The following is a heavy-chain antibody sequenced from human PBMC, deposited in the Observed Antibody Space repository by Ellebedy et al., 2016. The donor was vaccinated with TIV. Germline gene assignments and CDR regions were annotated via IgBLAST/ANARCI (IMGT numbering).Heavy chain of an antibody. J-gene: IGHJ3*02. CDR1: GFTFSKYW. Sequence: PGGSLRLSCAASGFTFSKYWMNWVRQTPGKGLVWVSQIDTDGSPTNYADSVKGRFTISRDNAKNTLFLQMNSLRAEDTAIYYCAKDQVGGDGRWVFDIWGQGTMVTVSS. CDR3: AKDQVGGDGRWVFDI. CDR2: IDTDGSPT. V-gene: IGHV3-74*01. D-gene: IGHD3-16*01.